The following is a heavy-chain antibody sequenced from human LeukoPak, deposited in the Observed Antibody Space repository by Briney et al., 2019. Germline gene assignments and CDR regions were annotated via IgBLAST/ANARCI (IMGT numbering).Heavy chain of an antibody. Sequence: SETLSLTCTVSGDSISRSSYCWGWIRQPPGKGLEWIGTIYNSGSTYYNPSLKSRVTISVDTSKNQFSLKLTSVTAADTAVYYCARPWSISGWYEDFDHWGQGTLVTVSS. J-gene: IGHJ4*02. CDR2: IYNSGST. CDR3: ARPWSISGWYEDFDH. V-gene: IGHV4-39*01. D-gene: IGHD6-19*01. CDR1: GDSISRSSYC.